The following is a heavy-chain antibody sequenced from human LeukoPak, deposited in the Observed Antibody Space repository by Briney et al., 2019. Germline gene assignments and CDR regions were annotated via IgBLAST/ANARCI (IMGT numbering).Heavy chain of an antibody. CDR2: LKPDGSEK. J-gene: IGHJ5*02. V-gene: IGHV3-7*03. CDR1: GFTFSTYW. Sequence: GGSLRLSCVASGFTFSTYWMSWVRQAPGKGLEWVAYLKPDGSEKSYVDSVKGRFTISRDNAKNSLYLQMNSLRAEDTAVYSCPRGHWFDPWGQGTLVTVSS. CDR3: PRGHWFDP.